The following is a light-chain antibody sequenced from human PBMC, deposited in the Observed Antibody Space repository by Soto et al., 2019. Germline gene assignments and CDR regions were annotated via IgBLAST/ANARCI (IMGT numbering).Light chain of an antibody. CDR3: SSYAGSNNLL. V-gene: IGLV2-8*01. CDR2: EVN. CDR1: SSDVGGYKF. Sequence: QSALTQPPSASGSPGQSVTISCTGTSSDVGGYKFVSWYQQHPGKAPKLMIYEVNKRPSGVPDRFSGSKSGNTASLAVSGLQAEDEAAYYCSSYAGSNNLLFGGGTKLTVL. J-gene: IGLJ2*01.